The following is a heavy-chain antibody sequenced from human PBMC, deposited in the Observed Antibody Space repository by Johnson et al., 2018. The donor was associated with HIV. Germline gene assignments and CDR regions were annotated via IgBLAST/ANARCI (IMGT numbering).Heavy chain of an antibody. D-gene: IGHD2/OR15-2a*01. J-gene: IGHJ3*02. V-gene: IGHV3-15*01. Sequence: VQLVESGGGLVKPGGSLRLSCAASGFTFSNAWMSWVLQAPGKGLEWVGRLKSKTDGGTTDYAAPVKGRFTISRDYSKNTLYLQMNSLKTEDTAVYYCARGIEGLDAFDIWGQGTMVTVSS. CDR3: ARGIEGLDAFDI. CDR1: GFTFSNAW. CDR2: LKSKTDGGTT.